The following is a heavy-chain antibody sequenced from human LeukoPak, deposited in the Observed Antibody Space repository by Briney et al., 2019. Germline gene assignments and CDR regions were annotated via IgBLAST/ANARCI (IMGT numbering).Heavy chain of an antibody. CDR2: IYHSGST. CDR3: ARGLGYSSSWGD. D-gene: IGHD6-13*01. V-gene: IGHV4-30-2*01. Sequence: SETLSLTCAVSGGSISRGGYSWSWIRQPPGKGLEWIGYIYHSGSTYYNPSLKSRVTISVDRSKNQFSLKLSSVTAADTAVYYCARGLGYSSSWGDWGQGTLVTVSS. J-gene: IGHJ4*02. CDR1: GGSISRGGYS.